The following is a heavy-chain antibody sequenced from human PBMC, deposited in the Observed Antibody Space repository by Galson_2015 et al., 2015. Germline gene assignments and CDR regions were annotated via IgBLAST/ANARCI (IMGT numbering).Heavy chain of an antibody. CDR3: ARAGYDILTGYYKFFDY. J-gene: IGHJ4*02. CDR2: IKRDGSEK. CDR1: GFTFSSYW. D-gene: IGHD3-9*01. Sequence: SLRLSCAASGFTFSSYWMSWVRQAPGKGLEWVANIKRDGSEKYYVDSVKGRFTISRDNAKNSLYLQMNSLRAEDTAVYYCARAGYDILTGYYKFFDYWGQETLVTVSS. V-gene: IGHV3-7*01.